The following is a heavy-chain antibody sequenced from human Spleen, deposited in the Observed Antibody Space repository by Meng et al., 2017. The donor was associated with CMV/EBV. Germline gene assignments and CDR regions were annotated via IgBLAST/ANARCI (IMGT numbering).Heavy chain of an antibody. Sequence: SETLSLTCTVSGASISSYYWSWIRQPPGRGLEWIGNIHYSGSSNYNPSLKGRVTMSVATSEDQFSLRLNSVTAADTAVYYCAREYSMWGNYFDHWGRGTLVTVSS. CDR2: IHYSGSS. V-gene: IGHV4-59*12. CDR3: AREYSMWGNYFDH. CDR1: GASISSYY. J-gene: IGHJ4*02. D-gene: IGHD6-13*01.